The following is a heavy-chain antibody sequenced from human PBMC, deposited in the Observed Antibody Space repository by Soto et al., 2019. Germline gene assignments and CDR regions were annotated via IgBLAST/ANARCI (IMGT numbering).Heavy chain of an antibody. CDR3: ARDLEQGDYYYYGMDV. V-gene: IGHV3-23*01. CDR2: ISGSGGST. Sequence: QPGGSLRLSCAASGFTFSSYAMSWVRQAPGKGLEWVSAISGSGGSTYYADSVKGRFTISRDNSKNALYLQMNSLRAEDTAVYYCARDLEQGDYYYYGMDVGGQGTTVTVSS. CDR1: GFTFSSYA. J-gene: IGHJ6*02.